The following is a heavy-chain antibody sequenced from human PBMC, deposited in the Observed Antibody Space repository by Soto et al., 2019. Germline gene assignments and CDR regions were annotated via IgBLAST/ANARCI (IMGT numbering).Heavy chain of an antibody. CDR2: INHSGST. Sequence: QVQLQQWGAGLLKPSETLSLTCAVYGGSFSGYYWSWIRQPPGKGLEWIGAINHSGSTNYNPSLKSRVTISVDTSKNQFSLKLSSVTAADTAVYYCASSSSWYDWMGYWGQGTLVTVSS. J-gene: IGHJ4*02. CDR1: GGSFSGYY. D-gene: IGHD6-13*01. CDR3: ASSSSWYDWMGY. V-gene: IGHV4-34*01.